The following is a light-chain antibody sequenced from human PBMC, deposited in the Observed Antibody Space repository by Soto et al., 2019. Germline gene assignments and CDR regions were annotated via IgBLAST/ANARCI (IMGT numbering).Light chain of an antibody. CDR3: SSYRSINTGV. CDR1: SSDVGGYNY. Sequence: QSALPQPASVSGSPGQSITISCTGTSSDVGGYNYVSWYQQHPGKAPKLMIYEVSNRPSGVSNRFSGSKSGNTASLTISGLQAEDEAYYYCSSYRSINTGVFGGGTKLTVL. J-gene: IGLJ2*01. CDR2: EVS. V-gene: IGLV2-14*01.